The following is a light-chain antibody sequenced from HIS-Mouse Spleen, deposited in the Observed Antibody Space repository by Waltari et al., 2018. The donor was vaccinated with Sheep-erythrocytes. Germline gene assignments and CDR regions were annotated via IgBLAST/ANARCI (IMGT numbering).Light chain of an antibody. V-gene: IGLV2-23*01. CDR2: EGS. Sequence: QSALTQPASVSGSTGQSITISCTGTSSDVGSYNLVSWYQQHPGKAPKRMIYEGSKRPSGVSNRFSGSKSGNTASLTIAGLQAEDEADYYCCSYAGSSTPWVFGGGTKLTVL. CDR3: CSYAGSSTPWV. J-gene: IGLJ3*02. CDR1: SSDVGSYNL.